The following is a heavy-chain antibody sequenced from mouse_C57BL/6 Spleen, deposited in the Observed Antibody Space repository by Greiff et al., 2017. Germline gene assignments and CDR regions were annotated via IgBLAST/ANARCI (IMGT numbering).Heavy chain of an antibody. J-gene: IGHJ3*01. D-gene: IGHD2-3*01. Sequence: EVQLMEPGGGLVQPGGSLKLSCAASGFTFSDYYMYWVRQTPGKRLEWVAYISNGGGSTYYPDTVKGRFTISRDNAKNTLYMQMSRLKSEDTAMYYCARHGDDGYFGGIADWGQGTLVTVSA. CDR2: ISNGGGST. V-gene: IGHV5-12*01. CDR3: ARHGDDGYFGGIAD. CDR1: GFTFSDYY.